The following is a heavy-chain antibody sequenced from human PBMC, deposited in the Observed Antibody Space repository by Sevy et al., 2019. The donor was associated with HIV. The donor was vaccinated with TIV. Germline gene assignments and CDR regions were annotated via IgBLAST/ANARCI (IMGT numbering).Heavy chain of an antibody. CDR3: ARHPLHYYGSDSYYLINYYFYYLDV. V-gene: IGHV4-39*01. CDR2: VSYSGSR. CDR1: GGSISSANYY. Sequence: SETLSLTCTVSGGSISSANYYWGWIRQPPGKGLEWIGSVSYSGSRFYNPSLKSRVTISVDTSKNQLSLRLSSVTAAHTAVYYCARHPLHYYGSDSYYLINYYFYYLDVWGKGTTVTVSS. D-gene: IGHD3-10*01. J-gene: IGHJ6*03.